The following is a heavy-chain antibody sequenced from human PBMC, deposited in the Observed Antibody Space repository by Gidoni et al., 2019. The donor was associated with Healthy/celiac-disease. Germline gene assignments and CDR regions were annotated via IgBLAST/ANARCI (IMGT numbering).Heavy chain of an antibody. V-gene: IGHV3-48*01. CDR3: ARDVSRRNFDY. Sequence: EVQLVESGGGLVQPGGSLRLSCAASGFTFSSYSMNWVRQAPGKGLEWVSYISSSSSTIYYADSVKGRFTISRDNAKNSLYLQMNSLRAEDTAAYYCARDVSRRNFDYWGQGTLVTVSS. CDR1: GFTFSSYS. CDR2: ISSSSSTI. D-gene: IGHD2-2*01. J-gene: IGHJ4*02.